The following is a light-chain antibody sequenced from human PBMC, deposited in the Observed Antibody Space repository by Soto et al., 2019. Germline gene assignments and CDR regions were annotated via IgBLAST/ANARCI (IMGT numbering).Light chain of an antibody. J-gene: IGLJ1*01. CDR3: QSYDSSLSALYV. V-gene: IGLV1-40*01. CDR1: NSNIGSNT. CDR2: GNS. Sequence: QSVLTQPPSASGTPGQRVTISCSGSNSNIGSNTVNWYQQLPGTAPKVLIYGNSNRPSGVPDRFSGSKSGTSASLAITGLQAEDEADYYCQSYDSSLSALYVFGTGTKVTVL.